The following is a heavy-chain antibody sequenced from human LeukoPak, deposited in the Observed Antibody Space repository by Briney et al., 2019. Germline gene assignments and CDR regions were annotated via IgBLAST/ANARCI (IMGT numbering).Heavy chain of an antibody. CDR3: ARGGYKNWFDP. D-gene: IGHD1-14*01. J-gene: IGHJ5*02. V-gene: IGHV4-61*01. Sequence: SETLSLTCAVSGGSISSSHYYWSWIRQPPGKGLEWIGYIYYSGSTNYNPSLKSRVTISVDTSKNQFSLKLSSVTAADTAVYYCARGGYKNWFDPWGQGTLVTVSS. CDR1: GGSISSSHYY. CDR2: IYYSGST.